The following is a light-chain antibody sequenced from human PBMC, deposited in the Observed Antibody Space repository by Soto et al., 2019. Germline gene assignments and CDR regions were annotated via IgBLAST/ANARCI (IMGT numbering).Light chain of an antibody. Sequence: EIVLMQSPGTLSLSPGERATLSCRATQSVSRYLAWYQQRPGQAPRLLIYRASTRATGIPARFSGTGSGTEFTLTISSLQSEDFAVYYCQQYNNYWTFGQGTKVDIK. J-gene: IGKJ1*01. CDR1: QSVSRY. CDR3: QQYNNYWT. V-gene: IGKV3-15*01. CDR2: RAS.